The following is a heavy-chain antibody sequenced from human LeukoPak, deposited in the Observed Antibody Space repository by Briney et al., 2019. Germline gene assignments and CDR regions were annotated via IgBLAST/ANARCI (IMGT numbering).Heavy chain of an antibody. CDR2: INPNSGGT. D-gene: IGHD5-24*01. CDR1: GYTFTGYY. CDR3: ARDLGIWVEMATTTGQPSGY. Sequence: AASVKVSCKASGYTFTGYYMHWVRQAPGQGLEWMGWINPNSGGTNYAQKFQGRVTMTRDTSISTAYMELSRLRSDDTAVYYCARDLGIWVEMATTTGQPSGYWGQGTLVTVSS. J-gene: IGHJ4*02. V-gene: IGHV1-2*02.